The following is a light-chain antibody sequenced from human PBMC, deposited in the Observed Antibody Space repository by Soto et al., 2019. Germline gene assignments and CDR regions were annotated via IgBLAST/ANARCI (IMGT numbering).Light chain of an antibody. CDR2: DAS. J-gene: IGKJ5*01. Sequence: EIVWTQSPATLSLSPGERATLSCRASQSVRRYLAWYQQKPGQAPRLLIYDASTRATGIPARFSGSGSETDFTLTINSLEPEDFAVYYCQQRNNWPPITFGQGTRLEIK. V-gene: IGKV3-11*01. CDR1: QSVRRY. CDR3: QQRNNWPPIT.